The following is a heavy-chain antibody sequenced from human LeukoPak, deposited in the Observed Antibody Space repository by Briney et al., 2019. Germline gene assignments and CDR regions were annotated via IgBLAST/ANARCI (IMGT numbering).Heavy chain of an antibody. J-gene: IGHJ4*02. CDR2: ISGSGTYI. CDR1: AFTFSSYT. V-gene: IGHV3-21*04. Sequence: GGSLRLSCAASAFTFSSYTMTWVRQTPGKGLEWVSSISGSGTYIYYADSLKGRFTISRDNSKNTLYLQMNSLRAEDTAVYYCASRNDYGDYFDYWGQGTLVTVSS. D-gene: IGHD4-17*01. CDR3: ASRNDYGDYFDY.